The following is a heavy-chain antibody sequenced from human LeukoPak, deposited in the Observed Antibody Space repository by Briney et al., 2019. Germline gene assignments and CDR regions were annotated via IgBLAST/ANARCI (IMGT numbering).Heavy chain of an antibody. CDR2: ISDDGSNK. J-gene: IGHJ4*01. Sequence: GRSLRLSCAASGFTLRSYGMHWVGQAPGKGLEWVAVISDDGSNKYYADSVKGRFTISRDSSKNTLYLQMNSLRAEDTAVYYCARDRYSSSWYLDYWDHGTLVTVSS. V-gene: IGHV3-33*08. CDR1: GFTLRSYG. D-gene: IGHD6-13*01. CDR3: ARDRYSSSWYLDY.